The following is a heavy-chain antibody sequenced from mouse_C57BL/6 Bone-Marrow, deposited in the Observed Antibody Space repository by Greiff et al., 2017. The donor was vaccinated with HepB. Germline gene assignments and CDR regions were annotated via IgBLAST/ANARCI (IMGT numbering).Heavy chain of an antibody. V-gene: IGHV1-4*01. CDR3: ARPAIYYYGSSYAMDY. J-gene: IGHJ4*01. D-gene: IGHD1-1*01. Sequence: VMLVESGAELARPGASVKMSCKASGYTFTSYTMHWVKQRPGQGLEWIGYINPSSGYTKYNQKFKDKATLTADKSSSTAYMQLSSLTSEDSAVYYCARPAIYYYGSSYAMDYWGQGTSVTVSS. CDR2: INPSSGYT. CDR1: GYTFTSYT.